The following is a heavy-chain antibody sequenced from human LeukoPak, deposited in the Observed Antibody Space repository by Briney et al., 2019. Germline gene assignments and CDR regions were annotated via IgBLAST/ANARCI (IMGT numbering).Heavy chain of an antibody. CDR2: IIPIFGTA. J-gene: IGHJ3*02. D-gene: IGHD3-22*01. CDR1: GGTFSSYA. Sequence: ASVKVSCKASGGTFSSYAISWVRQAPGQGLEWMGGIIPIFGTANYAQKFQGRVTITADESTSTAYMELSSLRSEDTAVYYCARVYYYDSRAGAFDIWGQGTMVTVSS. CDR3: ARVYYYDSRAGAFDI. V-gene: IGHV1-69*13.